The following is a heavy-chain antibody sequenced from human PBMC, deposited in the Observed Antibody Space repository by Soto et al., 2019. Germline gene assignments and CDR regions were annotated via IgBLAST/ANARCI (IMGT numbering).Heavy chain of an antibody. CDR1: GFSLTTRGVG. D-gene: IGHD3-16*01. V-gene: IGHV2-5*02. CDR2: IYWDDDK. Sequence: QITLKESGPTLVKPTQTLTLTCTFSGFSLTTRGVGVGWIRQPAGKALECLALIYWDDDKRYSPSLQSRLSITKDTSKNHVVLTMTNVDPVDTATYYCAHIPNYYQYDWFDPWGQGTLVSVSS. CDR3: AHIPNYYQYDWFDP. J-gene: IGHJ5*02.